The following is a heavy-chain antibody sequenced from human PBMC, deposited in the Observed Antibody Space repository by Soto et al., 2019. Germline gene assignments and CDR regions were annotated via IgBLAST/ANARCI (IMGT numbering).Heavy chain of an antibody. CDR2: IRRDGDSM. J-gene: IGHJ6*02. D-gene: IGHD7-27*01. Sequence: QVQLVESGGGLVKPGGSLRLSCAASGFTFSDYYMAWIRQAPGKGLEYVSYIRRDGDSMYYADSVKGRFTNSRDNATNSLSLQTNCLRAEDTAVYYCARPTGESIHYYHGMDVWGQGTTVTVSS. CDR3: ARPTGESIHYYHGMDV. V-gene: IGHV3-11*01. CDR1: GFTFSDYY.